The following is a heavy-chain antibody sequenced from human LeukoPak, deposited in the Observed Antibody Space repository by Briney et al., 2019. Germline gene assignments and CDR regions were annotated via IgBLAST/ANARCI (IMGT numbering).Heavy chain of an antibody. CDR1: GGSFSGYY. Sequence: PSETLSLTXAVYGGSFSGYYWSWIRQPPGKGLEWIGEINHSGSTNYNPSLKSRVTISVDTSKNQFSLKLSSVTAADTAVYYCARLGYCSSTSCWGYYYYMDVWGKGTTVTVSS. CDR3: ARLGYCSSTSCWGYYYYMDV. V-gene: IGHV4-34*01. CDR2: INHSGST. D-gene: IGHD2-2*01. J-gene: IGHJ6*03.